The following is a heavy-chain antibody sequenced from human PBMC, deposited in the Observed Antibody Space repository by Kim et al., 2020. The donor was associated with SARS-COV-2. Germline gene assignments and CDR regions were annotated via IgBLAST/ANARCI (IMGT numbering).Heavy chain of an antibody. CDR3: ARVDNSLGMDV. CDR2: INAGNGDT. Sequence: ASVKVSCKASAYTFTPYAMHWVRQAPGQSLEWVGWINAGNGDTKFSQKFQGRVTITRDTSASTAYMGLSSLRSEDTAVYYCARVDNSLGMDVWGQGTTVTVSS. D-gene: IGHD1-26*01. CDR1: AYTFTPYA. V-gene: IGHV1-3*01. J-gene: IGHJ6*02.